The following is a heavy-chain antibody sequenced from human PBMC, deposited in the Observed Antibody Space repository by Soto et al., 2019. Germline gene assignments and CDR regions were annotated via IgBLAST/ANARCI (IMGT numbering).Heavy chain of an antibody. V-gene: IGHV3-9*01. J-gene: IGHJ4*02. CDR3: AKATTLSLRYPLDY. CDR2: ISWNSGSI. CDR1: GFTFDDYA. Sequence: EVQLVESGGGLVQPGRSLRLSCAASGFTFDDYAMHWVRQAPGKGLEWVSDISWNSGSIGYADSVKGRFTISRDNAKNSLYLQMNSLRAEDTALYYCAKATTLSLRYPLDYWGQGTLVTVSS. D-gene: IGHD3-9*01.